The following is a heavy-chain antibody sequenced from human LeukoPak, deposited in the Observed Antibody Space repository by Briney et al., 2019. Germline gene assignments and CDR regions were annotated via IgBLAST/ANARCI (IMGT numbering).Heavy chain of an antibody. Sequence: GGSLRLSCTASGFTFSNAWMSWVRQAPGKGLEWVGRIKSKPAGGSTDNAAPVKGRFTISRDDSKATLFLQMNSLKMEDTAIYYCTTGIDYGGGYWGQGTLVSVSS. CDR3: TTGIDYGGGY. J-gene: IGHJ4*02. V-gene: IGHV3-15*05. D-gene: IGHD3-16*01. CDR2: IKSKPAGGST. CDR1: GFTFSNAW.